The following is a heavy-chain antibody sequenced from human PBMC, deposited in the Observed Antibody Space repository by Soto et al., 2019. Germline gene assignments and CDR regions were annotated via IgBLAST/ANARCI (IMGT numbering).Heavy chain of an antibody. CDR3: ARSHY. Sequence: QVQLVESGGGVVQPGRSLRLSCAASGFTFSSYAMHWVRQAPGKGLEWVAVISYDGSNKYYADSVKGRFTISRDNSKNTLYLQMNSLRAEDTAVYYCARSHYWGQGTLVTFSS. CDR1: GFTFSSYA. J-gene: IGHJ4*02. CDR2: ISYDGSNK. V-gene: IGHV3-30-3*01.